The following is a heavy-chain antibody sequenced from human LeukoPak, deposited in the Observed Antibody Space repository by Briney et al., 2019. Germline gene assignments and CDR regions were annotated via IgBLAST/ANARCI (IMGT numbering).Heavy chain of an antibody. Sequence: GGSLRLSCAASGFTFSSYEMNWVRQAPGKGLEWVSYISSSSSYIYYADSVKGRFTISRDNAKNSLYLQMNSLRAEDTAVYYCARAIHDSYDFWSGYYTSHYYYYMDVWGKGTTVTVSS. J-gene: IGHJ6*03. V-gene: IGHV3-21*01. CDR3: ARAIHDSYDFWSGYYTSHYYYYMDV. D-gene: IGHD3-3*01. CDR1: GFTFSSYE. CDR2: ISSSSSYI.